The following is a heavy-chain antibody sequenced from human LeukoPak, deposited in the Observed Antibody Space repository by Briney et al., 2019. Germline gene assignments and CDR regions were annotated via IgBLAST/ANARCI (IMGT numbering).Heavy chain of an antibody. J-gene: IGHJ3*02. Sequence: SETLSLTCTVSGGSISSYYWSWIRQPPGKGLEWIGFIYFSGSTNYNPSLKSRVTISVDTSKNQFSLKLSSVTAADTAVYYCARVDSHYYDSSGYYLIHAFDIWGQGTMVTVSS. CDR2: IYFSGST. D-gene: IGHD3-22*01. CDR3: ARVDSHYYDSSGYYLIHAFDI. V-gene: IGHV4-59*01. CDR1: GGSISSYY.